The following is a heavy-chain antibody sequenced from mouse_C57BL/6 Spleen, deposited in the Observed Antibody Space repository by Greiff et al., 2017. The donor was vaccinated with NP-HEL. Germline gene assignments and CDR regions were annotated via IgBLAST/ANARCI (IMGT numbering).Heavy chain of an antibody. V-gene: IGHV1-74*01. CDR3: AIEEGLRRVFDG. J-gene: IGHJ1*03. D-gene: IGHD2-4*01. CDR2: IHPSDSDT. CDR1: GYTFTSYW. Sequence: QVQLKQSGAELVKPGASVKVSCKASGYTFTSYWMHWVKQRPGQGLEWIGRIHPSDSDTNYNQQFKGKATLTVGKSSSTAYMQLSSLTSEDSAVYYWAIEEGLRRVFDGWGTGTTVTVSS.